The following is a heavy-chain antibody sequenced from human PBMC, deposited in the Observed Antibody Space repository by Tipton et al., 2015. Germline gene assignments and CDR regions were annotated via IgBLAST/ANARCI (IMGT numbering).Heavy chain of an antibody. Sequence: TLSLTCTVSGDSVSSGSYYWSWIRQPPGKGLEWIGYISYTETSHYNPSLKSRVTISVDTSKNQFSLKLSSVTAADTAMYYCATTRITLFENWFDSWGQGTLVTVSS. CDR2: ISYTETS. D-gene: IGHD3-3*01. V-gene: IGHV4-61*01. CDR3: ATTRITLFENWFDS. CDR1: GDSVSSGSYY. J-gene: IGHJ5*01.